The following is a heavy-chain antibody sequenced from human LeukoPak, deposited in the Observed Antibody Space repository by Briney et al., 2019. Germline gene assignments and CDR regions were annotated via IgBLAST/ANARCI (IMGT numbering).Heavy chain of an antibody. Sequence: SETLSLTCAVYGGSFSGYYWSWIRQPPGKGLEWIGEINHSGSTNYNPSLKSRVTISVDTSKNQFSLKLSSVTAADTAVYYCARAGDGVIFDYWGQGTLVTVSS. D-gene: IGHD4-17*01. CDR1: GGSFSGYY. CDR3: ARAGDGVIFDY. J-gene: IGHJ4*02. CDR2: INHSGST. V-gene: IGHV4-34*01.